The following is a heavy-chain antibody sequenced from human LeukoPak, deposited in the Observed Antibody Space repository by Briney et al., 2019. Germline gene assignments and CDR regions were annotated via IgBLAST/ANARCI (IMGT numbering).Heavy chain of an antibody. CDR1: GFTFSSYG. V-gene: IGHV3-33*08. CDR2: IWYDGSKK. CDR3: ARDSNSYYYYHMDV. D-gene: IGHD4-11*01. J-gene: IGHJ6*03. Sequence: GGSLRLSCAASGFTFSSYGFHWVRQAPGKGLEWVAVIWYDGSKKYYADSVKGRFTISKDNSKNTLYLQMNSLRAEDTAVYYCARDSNSYYYYHMDVWGKGTTVTVSS.